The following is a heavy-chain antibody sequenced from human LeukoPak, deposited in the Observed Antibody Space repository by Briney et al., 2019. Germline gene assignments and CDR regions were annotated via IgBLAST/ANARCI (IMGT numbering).Heavy chain of an antibody. CDR1: GFTFSSYW. J-gene: IGHJ4*02. D-gene: IGHD3-3*01. CDR3: ARDSSDRDFWSGYYQGYFDY. V-gene: IGHV3-7*01. Sequence: GGSLRLSCVASGFTFSSYWMNWVRQAPGKGLEWVANIKQDGSEKYYVDSVKGRFTISRDNAKNSLYLQMNSLRAEDTAVYYCARDSSDRDFWSGYYQGYFDYWGQGTLVTVSS. CDR2: IKQDGSEK.